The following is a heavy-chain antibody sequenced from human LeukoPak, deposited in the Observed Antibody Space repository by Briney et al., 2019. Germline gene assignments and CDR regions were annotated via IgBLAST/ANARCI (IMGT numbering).Heavy chain of an antibody. Sequence: ASVKVSCKASGYTFTSYGISWVRQAPGQGLEWMGWISANNGNTNYAQKLQGRVTMTTDTSTSTAYMELRSLRSDDTAVYYCARDQYSGYDSSFDYWGQGTLVTVSS. D-gene: IGHD5-12*01. J-gene: IGHJ4*02. CDR2: ISANNGNT. CDR3: ARDQYSGYDSSFDY. V-gene: IGHV1-18*01. CDR1: GYTFTSYG.